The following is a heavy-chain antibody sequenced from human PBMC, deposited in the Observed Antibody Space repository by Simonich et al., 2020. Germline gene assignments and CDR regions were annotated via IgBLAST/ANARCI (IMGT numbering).Heavy chain of an antibody. CDR2: INRDGSST. CDR1: GFTFRGYG. J-gene: IGHJ2*01. CDR3: AREAGDLWYFDL. D-gene: IGHD7-27*01. V-gene: IGHV3-74*01. Sequence: EVQLVESGGGLVQPGGSLRLSCAAAGFTFRGYGMHWVRQAPGKGLGWVSRINRDGSSTSYAYSVKGRFTISRDNAKNTLYLQMNSLRAEDTAVYYCAREAGDLWYFDLWGRGTLVTVSS.